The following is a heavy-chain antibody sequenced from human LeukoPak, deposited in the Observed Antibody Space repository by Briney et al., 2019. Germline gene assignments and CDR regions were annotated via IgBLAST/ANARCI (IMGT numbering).Heavy chain of an antibody. CDR1: GGSISSSSYY. CDR2: IYYSGST. CDR3: ARDSRYYYDSSGSFDY. J-gene: IGHJ4*02. D-gene: IGHD3-22*01. Sequence: SETLSLTCTVSGGSISSSSYYWGWIRQPPGKGLEWIGSIYYSGSTYYNPSLKSRVTISVDTSKNQFSLKLSSVTAADTAVYYCARDSRYYYDSSGSFDYWGQGTLVTVSS. V-gene: IGHV4-39*07.